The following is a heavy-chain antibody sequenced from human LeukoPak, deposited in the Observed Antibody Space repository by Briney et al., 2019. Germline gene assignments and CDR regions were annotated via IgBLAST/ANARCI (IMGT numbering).Heavy chain of an antibody. CDR3: AKKSSGYSYGSLDY. Sequence: SGGSLRLSCAASGFTLRSYAMSWVRQAPGKGLEWVSAISGSGGSTYYADSVKGRFTISRDNSKNTLYLQMNSLRAEDTAVYYCAKKSSGYSYGSLDYWGQGTLVTVSS. CDR2: ISGSGGST. V-gene: IGHV3-23*01. D-gene: IGHD5-18*01. J-gene: IGHJ4*02. CDR1: GFTLRSYA.